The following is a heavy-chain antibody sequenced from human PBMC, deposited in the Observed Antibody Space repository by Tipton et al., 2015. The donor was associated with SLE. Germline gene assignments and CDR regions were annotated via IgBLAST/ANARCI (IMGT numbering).Heavy chain of an antibody. CDR2: IYHSGAT. J-gene: IGHJ4*02. CDR3: ARLVSWPYYFDY. CDR1: GDSISSPYW. V-gene: IGHV4-4*02. Sequence: TLSLTCAVSGDSISSPYWWSWVRQSPGKGLEWIGEIYHSGATSYNPSLKSRVTISLDKSKNQYSLKLSSVTAADTAVYYCARLVSWPYYFDYWGQGTLVTVSS. D-gene: IGHD6-13*01.